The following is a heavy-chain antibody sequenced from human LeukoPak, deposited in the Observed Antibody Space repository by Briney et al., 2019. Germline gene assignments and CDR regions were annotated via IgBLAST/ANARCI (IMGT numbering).Heavy chain of an antibody. CDR1: GFTFSDYY. CDR3: ARDLPPPLRFFDY. V-gene: IGHV3-11*01. Sequence: GGSLRLSCAASGFTFSDYYMSWIRQAPGKGLEWVSYISSSGSTIYCADSVKGRFTISRDNAKNSLYLQMNSLRAEDTAVYYCARDLPPPLRFFDYWGQGTLVTVSS. CDR2: ISSSGSTI. J-gene: IGHJ4*02. D-gene: IGHD3-10*01.